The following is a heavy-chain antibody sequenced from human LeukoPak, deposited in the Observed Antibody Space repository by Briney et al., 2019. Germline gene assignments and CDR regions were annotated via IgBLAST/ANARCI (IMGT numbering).Heavy chain of an antibody. J-gene: IGHJ6*03. D-gene: IGHD4-23*01. CDR1: GFTFDDYT. CDR2: ISWDGGST. Sequence: GGSLRLSRAASGFTFDDYTMHWVRQAPGKGLEWVSLISWDGGSTYYADSVKGRFTISRDNSKNSLYLQMNSLRTEDTALYYCAKERGAGGYYYMDVWGKGTTVTVSS. V-gene: IGHV3-43*01. CDR3: AKERGAGGYYYMDV.